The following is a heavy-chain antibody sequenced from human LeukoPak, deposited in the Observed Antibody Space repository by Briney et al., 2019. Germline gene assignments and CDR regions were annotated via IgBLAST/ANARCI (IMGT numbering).Heavy chain of an antibody. CDR1: GYTFTSYD. D-gene: IGHD3-3*01. CDR2: KNPNSGNT. J-gene: IGHJ6*02. CDR3: ARGPYITIFGVAWSYGMDV. V-gene: IGHV1-8*01. Sequence: ASVKVSCKASGYTFTSYDINWVRQATGQGLEWMGWKNPNSGNTGYAQKFQGRVTMTRNTSISTAYMELSSLRSEDTAVYYCARGPYITIFGVAWSYGMDVWGQGTTVTVSS.